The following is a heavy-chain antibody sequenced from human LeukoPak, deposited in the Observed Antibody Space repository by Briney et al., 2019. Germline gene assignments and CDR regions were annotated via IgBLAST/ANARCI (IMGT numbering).Heavy chain of an antibody. D-gene: IGHD4-17*01. CDR2: ISGSGGST. CDR3: ARDMTTVTTGDY. CDR1: GFTFSSDA. V-gene: IGHV3-23*01. Sequence: GGSLRLSCAASGFTFSSDAMSWVRQAPGKGLEWLSAISGSGGSTYYADSVKGRFTISRDNSKNTLYLQLNSLRAEDTAVYYCARDMTTVTTGDYWGQGTLVTVSS. J-gene: IGHJ4*02.